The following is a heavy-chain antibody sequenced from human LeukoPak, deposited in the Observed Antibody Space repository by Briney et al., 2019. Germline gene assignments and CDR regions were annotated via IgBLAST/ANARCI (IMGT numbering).Heavy chain of an antibody. CDR3: AREIGYCTSTICSDAFDI. Sequence: RASVKVSCKTSGYTFTGYYMHWVRQAPGQGLEWMGWISPNSGGTNYAQKFQGRVTMTRDTSISTAYMELSSLRSDDTAVYYCAREIGYCTSTICSDAFDIWGQGTVVTVSS. D-gene: IGHD2-2*01. V-gene: IGHV1-2*02. CDR2: ISPNSGGT. J-gene: IGHJ3*02. CDR1: GYTFTGYY.